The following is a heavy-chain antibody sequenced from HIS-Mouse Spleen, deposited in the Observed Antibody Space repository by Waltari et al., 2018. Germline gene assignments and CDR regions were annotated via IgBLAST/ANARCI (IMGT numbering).Heavy chain of an antibody. Sequence: QVQLVESGGGVVQPGRSLSRSCAASGFTFSSYAMHWVRQAPGKGLEWVAVISYDGSNKYYADSVKGRFTISRDNSKNTLYLQMNSLRAEDTAVYYCARGGIAARPKAFDIWGQGTMVTVSS. CDR3: ARGGIAARPKAFDI. CDR1: GFTFSSYA. D-gene: IGHD6-6*01. CDR2: ISYDGSNK. V-gene: IGHV3-30*04. J-gene: IGHJ3*02.